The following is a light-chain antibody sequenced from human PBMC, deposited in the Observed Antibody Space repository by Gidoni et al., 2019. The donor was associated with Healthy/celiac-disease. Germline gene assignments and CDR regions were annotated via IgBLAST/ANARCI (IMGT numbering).Light chain of an antibody. Sequence: VDRVTITCRASQVISSYLAWYQQKPGNAPKLLIYAASTLQSGVPSRFSGSGSGTEFTLTISSLQPEDFATYYCQQLNSYPVTFGQGTRLEIK. V-gene: IGKV1-9*01. CDR3: QQLNSYPVT. CDR2: AAS. J-gene: IGKJ5*01. CDR1: QVISSY.